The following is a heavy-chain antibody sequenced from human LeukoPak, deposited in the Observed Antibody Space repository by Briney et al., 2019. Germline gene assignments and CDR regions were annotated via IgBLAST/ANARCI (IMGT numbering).Heavy chain of an antibody. D-gene: IGHD3-10*01. V-gene: IGHV4-38-2*02. CDR3: ARRRGFGEFPVAY. CDR1: GYSISSGYY. CDR2: IYHGGST. J-gene: IGHJ4*02. Sequence: PSETLSLTCTVSGYSISSGYYWGWSRQPPGKGLGGIGIIYHGGSTYYNPSLKSRVTISLDTSKNQFYLTLSSVTAADTAVYYCARRRGFGEFPVAYWGQGTLVTVSS.